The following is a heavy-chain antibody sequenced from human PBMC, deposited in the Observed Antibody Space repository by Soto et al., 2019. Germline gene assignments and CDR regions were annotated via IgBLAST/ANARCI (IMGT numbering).Heavy chain of an antibody. V-gene: IGHV1-8*02. Sequence: ASVKVSCKTSGYSFTDYKLHWVRQATGQGLEWMGWMNPNSGNTGYAQKFQGRVTMTRNTSISTAYMELSSLRSEDTAVYYCARGGVLVPAAMSGGPWGQGTLVTVSS. CDR3: ARGGVLVPAAMSGGP. CDR2: MNPNSGNT. D-gene: IGHD2-2*01. J-gene: IGHJ5*02. CDR1: GYSFTDYK.